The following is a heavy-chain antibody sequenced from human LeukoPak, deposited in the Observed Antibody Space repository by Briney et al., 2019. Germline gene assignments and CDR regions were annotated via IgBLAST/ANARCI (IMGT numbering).Heavy chain of an antibody. V-gene: IGHV4-38-2*02. D-gene: IGHD4-17*01. Sequence: SETLSLTCTVSGYFISSGYYWGWIRQPPGKGLEWIGSIYHSGSTYYNPSLKSRVTISVDTSKNQFSLKLSSVTAADTAVYYCARDGGYGDLGPWGQGTLVTVSS. J-gene: IGHJ5*02. CDR2: IYHSGST. CDR1: GYFISSGYY. CDR3: ARDGGYGDLGP.